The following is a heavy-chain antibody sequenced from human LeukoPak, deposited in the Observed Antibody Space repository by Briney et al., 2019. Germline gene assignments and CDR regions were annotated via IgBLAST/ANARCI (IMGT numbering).Heavy chain of an antibody. J-gene: IGHJ5*02. CDR2: IYNSGST. V-gene: IGHV4-59*01. Sequence: KPSETLSLTCTVYGGSISSYYWSWIRQPPGKGLEWHGYIYNSGSTDFNTPLKSQVTLSVETSKNHFSRKLSSVTAADTAVYYCGRVSCSSTSCPGWFDPWGQGTLVTVSS. CDR1: GGSISSYY. D-gene: IGHD2-2*01. CDR3: GRVSCSSTSCPGWFDP.